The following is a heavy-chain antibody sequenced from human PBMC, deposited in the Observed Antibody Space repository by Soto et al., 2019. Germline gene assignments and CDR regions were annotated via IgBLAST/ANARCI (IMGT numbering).Heavy chain of an antibody. CDR3: ATGQYFDF. CDR2: IKSIYNGGTI. V-gene: IGHV3-15*01. CDR1: GFTFSNAW. J-gene: IGHJ4*02. Sequence: GGSLRLSCVGSGFTFSNAWMSWVRQAPGKGLEWVGRIKSIYNGGTIEYAAPVKGRFIITRDDSRATVFLQMNSLKTEGTAVYYCATGQYFDFWGQGTQVTVSS.